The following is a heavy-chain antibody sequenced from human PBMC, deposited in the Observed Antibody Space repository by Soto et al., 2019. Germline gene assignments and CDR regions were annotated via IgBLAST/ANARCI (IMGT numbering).Heavy chain of an antibody. CDR3: ARQFDYASGDY. Sequence: NPSETLSLTCTVSGGSIGSSSYYWGWIRQPPGKGLEWIGSIYYSGSTYYNPSLKSRVTISVDTSKNQFSLKLSSVTAADTAVYYCARQFDYASGDYWGQGTLVTVSS. J-gene: IGHJ4*02. V-gene: IGHV4-39*01. D-gene: IGHD3-10*01. CDR1: GGSIGSSSYY. CDR2: IYYSGST.